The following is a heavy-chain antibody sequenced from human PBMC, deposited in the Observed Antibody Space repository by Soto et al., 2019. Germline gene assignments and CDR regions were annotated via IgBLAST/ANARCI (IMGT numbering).Heavy chain of an antibody. CDR3: ARDGMHYDFWSGYSNYGMDV. D-gene: IGHD3-3*01. CDR1: GFTFSSYA. CDR2: ISYDGSNK. J-gene: IGHJ6*02. Sequence: PGGSLRLSCAASGFTFSSYAMHWVRQAPGKGLEWVAVISYDGSNKYYADSVKGRFTISRDNSKNTLYLQMNSLRAEDTAVYYCARDGMHYDFWSGYSNYGMDVWGQGTTVTVSS. V-gene: IGHV3-30-3*01.